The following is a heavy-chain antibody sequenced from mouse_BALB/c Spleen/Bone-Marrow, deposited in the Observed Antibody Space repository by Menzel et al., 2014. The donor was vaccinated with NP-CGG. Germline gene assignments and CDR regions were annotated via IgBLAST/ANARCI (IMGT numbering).Heavy chain of an antibody. J-gene: IGHJ4*01. CDR1: GFTFSSYA. CDR3: AREGLRRRAAMDY. Sequence: EVQRVESEGGLVKPGGSLKLSCAASGFTFSSYAMSWVRQSPEKRLEWVAEISSGGSYTYYPDTVTGRFTISRDNAKNTLYLEMSSLRSEDTAMYYCAREGLRRRAAMDYWGQGTSVTVSS. V-gene: IGHV5-9-4*01. D-gene: IGHD2-4*01. CDR2: ISSGGSYT.